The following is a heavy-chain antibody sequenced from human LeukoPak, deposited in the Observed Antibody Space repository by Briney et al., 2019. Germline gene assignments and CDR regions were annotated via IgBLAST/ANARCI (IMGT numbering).Heavy chain of an antibody. CDR2: INRSGGT. CDR1: DESFSGYY. V-gene: IGHV4-34*01. Sequence: SETLSLTCAVYDESFSGYYWSWIRQPPGKGLEWIGGINRSGGTDYNPSLKSRVTISVDTSKNQFSLKLTSVTAADTAVYYCARGKTTKTYYFGSGSYSVWFDPWGQGTLVTVSS. J-gene: IGHJ5*02. D-gene: IGHD3-10*01. CDR3: ARGKTTKTYYFGSGSYSVWFDP.